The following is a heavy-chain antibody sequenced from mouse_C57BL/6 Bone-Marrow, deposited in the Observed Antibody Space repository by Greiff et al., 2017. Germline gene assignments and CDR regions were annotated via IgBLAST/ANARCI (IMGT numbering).Heavy chain of an antibody. CDR2: IHPSASDT. D-gene: IGHD1-1*01. CDR3: AILHYYGSSADY. Sequence: QVQLQQPGAELVKPGASVKVSCKASGYTFTSYWMHWVKQRPGQGLEWIGRIHPSASDTNYNQKFKGKATLTVDKSSSTAYMQLSSLTSEDSAVYYCAILHYYGSSADYWGQGTTLTVSS. V-gene: IGHV1-74*01. J-gene: IGHJ2*01. CDR1: GYTFTSYW.